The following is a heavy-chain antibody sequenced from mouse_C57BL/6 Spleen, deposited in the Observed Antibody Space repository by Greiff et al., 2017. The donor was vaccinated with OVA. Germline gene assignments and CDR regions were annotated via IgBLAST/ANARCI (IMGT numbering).Heavy chain of an antibody. CDR1: GYTFTSYW. CDR3: ARGGYYDYEGWFAY. CDR2: IYPGSGST. J-gene: IGHJ3*01. V-gene: IGHV1-55*01. D-gene: IGHD2-4*01. Sequence: QVQLQQPGAELVKPGASVKMSCKASGYTFTSYWITWVKQRPGQGLEWIGDIYPGSGSTNYNEKFKSKATLTVDTSSSTAYMQLSSLTSEDSAVYYCARGGYYDYEGWFAYWGQGTLVTVSA.